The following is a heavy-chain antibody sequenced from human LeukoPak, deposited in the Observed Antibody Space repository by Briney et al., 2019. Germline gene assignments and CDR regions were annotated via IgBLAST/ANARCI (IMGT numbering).Heavy chain of an antibody. J-gene: IGHJ5*02. CDR3: ARDKAYNSFDL. D-gene: IGHD1-14*01. CDR2: IKEDGSAK. V-gene: IGHV3-7*01. Sequence: SGGSLRLSCAASGFTFSTSWMTWLRQAPGKGLEWVANIKEDGSAKNYVDFVKGRFTISRDNAKNALYLQMNSLRVEDTAVYYCARDKAYNSFDLWGQGTLVIVSS. CDR1: GFTFSTSW.